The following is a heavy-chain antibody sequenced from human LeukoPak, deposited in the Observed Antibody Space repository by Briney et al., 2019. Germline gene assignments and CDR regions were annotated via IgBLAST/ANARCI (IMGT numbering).Heavy chain of an antibody. Sequence: PSQTLSLTCTVSGDSISNAYYYWSWIRQHPGKGLEWIGYINNSGRTYYKPPLMSRATISVDTSKNQFSLRLSSVTAADTAVYYCARTTEMYGPEGRWGQGALVTVPS. CDR2: INNSGRT. D-gene: IGHD4-17*01. CDR1: GDSISNAYYY. CDR3: ARTTEMYGPEGR. J-gene: IGHJ4*02. V-gene: IGHV4-31*03.